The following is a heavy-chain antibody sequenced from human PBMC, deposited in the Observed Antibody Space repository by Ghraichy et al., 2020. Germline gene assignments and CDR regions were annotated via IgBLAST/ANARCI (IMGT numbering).Heavy chain of an antibody. CDR3: ASHNDWKFDD. Sequence: GEPLNISCAASGITLSSYWMSWVRQAPGKGLEWVANINQDGSERNYVGSLKGRLTISRDNAKNSLYLQMSALRAEDTAVYYCASHNDWKFDDWGQGALVTVSS. D-gene: IGHD1-1*01. CDR2: INQDGSER. V-gene: IGHV3-7*02. CDR1: GITLSSYW. J-gene: IGHJ4*02.